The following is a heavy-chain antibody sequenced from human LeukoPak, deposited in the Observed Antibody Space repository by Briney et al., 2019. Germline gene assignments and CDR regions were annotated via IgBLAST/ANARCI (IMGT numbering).Heavy chain of an antibody. Sequence: SETLSLTCTVSGGSISSYYWSWIRQPPGKGLGWIGYIYYSGSTNYNPSLKSRVTISVDTSKNQFSLKLSSVTAADTAVYYCARGMFGYYFDYWGQGTLVTVSS. CDR2: IYYSGST. D-gene: IGHD3-3*01. J-gene: IGHJ4*02. CDR1: GGSISSYY. CDR3: ARGMFGYYFDY. V-gene: IGHV4-59*01.